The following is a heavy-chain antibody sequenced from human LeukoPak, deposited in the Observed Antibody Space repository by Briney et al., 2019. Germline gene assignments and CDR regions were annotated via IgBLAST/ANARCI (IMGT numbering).Heavy chain of an antibody. D-gene: IGHD5-24*01. Sequence: GGSLRLSCAASGFTFRDHYIDWVRQAPGKGLEWVGRTRNKANSYTTEYAASVKGRFTISRDDSKNSLYLQMNSLIAHATAVYCFARDGGVEMATIGLDYWGQGTLVTVSS. CDR3: ARDGGVEMATIGLDY. CDR2: TRNKANSYTT. J-gene: IGHJ4*02. V-gene: IGHV3-72*01. CDR1: GFTFRDHY.